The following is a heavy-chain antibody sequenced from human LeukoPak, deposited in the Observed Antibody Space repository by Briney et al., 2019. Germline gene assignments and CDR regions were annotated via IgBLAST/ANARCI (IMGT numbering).Heavy chain of an antibody. CDR1: GYSISSGYY. J-gene: IGHJ6*03. CDR2: IYHSGST. V-gene: IGHV4-38-2*02. Sequence: SETLSLTCTVSGYSISSGYYWGWIRQPPGKRLEWIGSIYHSGSTYYNPSLKSRVTISVDTSKNQFSLKLSSVTAADTAVYYCARGDCSSTSCYRSDYYYYYYMDVWGKGTAVTVSS. CDR3: ARGDCSSTSCYRSDYYYYYYMDV. D-gene: IGHD2-2*01.